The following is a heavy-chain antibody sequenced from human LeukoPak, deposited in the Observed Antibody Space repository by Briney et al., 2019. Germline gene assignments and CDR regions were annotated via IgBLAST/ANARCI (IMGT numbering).Heavy chain of an antibody. Sequence: GGSLRLSCAASVFALSRYSMNCVPDAPEKGLEWGSHINIVNTSISDSDSVKGRFTSSSDNAKNSLYLQMHSLRAEDTAVYYCARDSGEGGTFDYWGQGTLVSVSS. V-gene: IGHV3-48*04. J-gene: IGHJ4*02. D-gene: IGHD1-26*01. CDR3: ARDSGEGGTFDY. CDR2: INIVNTSI. CDR1: VFALSRYS.